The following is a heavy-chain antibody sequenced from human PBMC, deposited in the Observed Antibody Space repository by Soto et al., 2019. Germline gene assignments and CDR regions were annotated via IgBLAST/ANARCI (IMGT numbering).Heavy chain of an antibody. CDR2: IYYDGRT. CDR1: GGSISNRIYY. V-gene: IGHV4-39*01. CDR3: ASRVVSTSIDY. J-gene: IGHJ4*02. Sequence: QLQLQESGPGLVEPSETLSLTCSVSGGSISNRIYYWGWIRQPPGKGLEWIAIIYYDGRTYYTPSLKSRGTISVDTSKNQFFLKLNSVTAADSAIYYCASRVVSTSIDYWGQGTLVTVSS. D-gene: IGHD2-21*01.